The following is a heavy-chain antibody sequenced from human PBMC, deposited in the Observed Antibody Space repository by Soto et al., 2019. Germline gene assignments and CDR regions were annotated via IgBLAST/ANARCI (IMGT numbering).Heavy chain of an antibody. D-gene: IGHD3-22*01. J-gene: IGHJ4*02. CDR3: AKTGDYDSSGSNDY. V-gene: IGHV3-23*01. Sequence: GGSLRLSCAASGFTFSSYAMSLVRQAPGKGLEWVSAISGSGGSTYYADSVKGRFTISRDNSKNTLYLQMNILRAEDTAVYYCAKTGDYDSSGSNDYWGQGTLFTVSS. CDR1: GFTFSSYA. CDR2: ISGSGGST.